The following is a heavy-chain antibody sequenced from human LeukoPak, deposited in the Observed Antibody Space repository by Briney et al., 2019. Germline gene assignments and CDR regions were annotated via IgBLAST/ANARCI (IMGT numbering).Heavy chain of an antibody. Sequence: GGSLRLSCAASGFTFSSYAMSWVRQAPGKGLEWVSAISGSGGSTYYADSVKGRFTISRDNSKNTLYLQMNSLRAEDTAVYYCARDLGIAAAVTTFDYWGQGTLVTVSS. D-gene: IGHD6-13*01. CDR2: ISGSGGST. CDR1: GFTFSSYA. V-gene: IGHV3-23*01. CDR3: ARDLGIAAAVTTFDY. J-gene: IGHJ4*02.